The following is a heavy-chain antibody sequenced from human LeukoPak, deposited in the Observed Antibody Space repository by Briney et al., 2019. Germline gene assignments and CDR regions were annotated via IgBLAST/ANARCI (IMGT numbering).Heavy chain of an antibody. V-gene: IGHV1-69*13. CDR2: IIPIFGTA. CDR3: ARGRRYGDYAPYYYYYYYMDV. J-gene: IGHJ6*03. D-gene: IGHD4-17*01. Sequence: SVKVSCKASGYTFTGYYMHWVRQAPGQGLDWMGGIIPIFGTANYAQKFQGRVTITADESTSTAYMELSSLRSEDTAVYYCARGRRYGDYAPYYYYYYYMDVWGKGTTVTISS. CDR1: GYTFTGYY.